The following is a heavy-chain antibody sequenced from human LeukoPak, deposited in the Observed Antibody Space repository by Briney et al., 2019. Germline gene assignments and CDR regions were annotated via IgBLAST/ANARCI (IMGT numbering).Heavy chain of an antibody. CDR3: AREGSSWSRMYAFDI. CDR1: GYTFTSYG. J-gene: IGHJ3*02. V-gene: IGHV1-18*01. CDR2: MSAYNGNT. Sequence: ASVKVSCKASGYTFTSYGISWVRQAPGQGLEWMGWMSAYNGNTNYAQKLQGRVTMTTDTSTSTAYMELRSLRSDDTAVYYCAREGSSWSRMYAFDIWGQGTMVTVSS. D-gene: IGHD6-13*01.